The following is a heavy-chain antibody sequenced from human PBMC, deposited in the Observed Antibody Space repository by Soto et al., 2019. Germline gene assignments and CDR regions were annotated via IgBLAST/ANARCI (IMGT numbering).Heavy chain of an antibody. Sequence: PGAALKISCKGSGYSFTSYWISWVRQMPGKGLEWMGRIDPSDSYTNYSPSFQGHVTISADKSISTAYLQWSSLKASDTAMYYCARHVDCSSTSCHVAAFDIWGQGTMVTVSS. V-gene: IGHV5-10-1*01. CDR3: ARHVDCSSTSCHVAAFDI. J-gene: IGHJ3*02. CDR1: GYSFTSYW. CDR2: IDPSDSYT. D-gene: IGHD2-2*01.